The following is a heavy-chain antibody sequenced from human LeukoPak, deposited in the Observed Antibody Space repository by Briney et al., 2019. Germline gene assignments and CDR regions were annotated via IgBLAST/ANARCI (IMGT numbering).Heavy chain of an antibody. V-gene: IGHV1-2*02. D-gene: IGHD1-26*01. CDR3: ARVGATSARWYFDY. J-gene: IGHJ4*02. CDR1: GYIFTDYY. Sequence: ASVKVSCKASGYIFTDYYMHWVRQAPGQGLEWMRWINPNSGGTNYAQKFQGRVTMTRDTSISTAYMELSRLRSDDTAVYYCARVGATSARWYFDYWGQGTLVTVSS. CDR2: INPNSGGT.